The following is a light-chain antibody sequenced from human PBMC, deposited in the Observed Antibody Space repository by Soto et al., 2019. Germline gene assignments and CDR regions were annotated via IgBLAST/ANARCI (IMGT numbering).Light chain of an antibody. Sequence: SYVLTQPPSVSVAPGQTARITCGGDTIGGKSVHWYQQKPGQAPVLVVFEDVDRPAGIPERFSGSNSGNTATLTIDRVEAGDEADYYCQVWDSSSDVLVFGGGTKLTVL. CDR1: TIGGKS. J-gene: IGLJ2*01. CDR2: EDV. CDR3: QVWDSSSDVLV. V-gene: IGLV3-21*02.